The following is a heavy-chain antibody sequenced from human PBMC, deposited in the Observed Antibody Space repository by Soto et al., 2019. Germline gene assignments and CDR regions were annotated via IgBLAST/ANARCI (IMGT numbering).Heavy chain of an antibody. Sequence: SETLSLTCTVSGGSTIAYYWNWMRQPPGKGLQWIGYTYYSGSTTYNPSLKSRVTISVDSYKKQFSLKLDSVTPADTAVYYCARVRGTAGKRYFDYWGTGTLVTVS. CDR2: TYYSGST. V-gene: IGHV4-59*01. J-gene: IGHJ4*02. CDR1: GGSTIAYY. CDR3: ARVRGTAGKRYFDY. D-gene: IGHD6-13*01.